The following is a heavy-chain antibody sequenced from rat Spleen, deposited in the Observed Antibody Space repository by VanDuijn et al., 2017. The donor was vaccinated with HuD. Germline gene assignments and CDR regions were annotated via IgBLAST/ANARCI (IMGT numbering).Heavy chain of an antibody. CDR2: ITYDGSRT. CDR1: GFTFSDYA. V-gene: IGHV5S10*01. CDR3: ATLYDGTYYYYVMDA. Sequence: EVQLVESGGGLVQPGRPLELSCAASGFTFSDYAMAWVRQAPKKGLEWVAVITYDGSRTYSRDSVKGRFTISRDNAKSTLYLQMDSLRSEDTATYYCATLYDGTYYYYVMDAWGQGASVTVSS. J-gene: IGHJ4*01. D-gene: IGHD1-12*02.